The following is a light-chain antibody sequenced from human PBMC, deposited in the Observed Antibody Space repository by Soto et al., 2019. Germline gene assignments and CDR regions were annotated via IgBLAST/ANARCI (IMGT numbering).Light chain of an antibody. J-gene: IGKJ1*01. V-gene: IGKV2-28*01. CDR3: MQALQITSWT. Sequence: DIVMTQSPLSLPVTPGEPASISCRSSQSLLHSNGYNYLDWYLQKPGQSPQLLIYLGSNRASGVPDRFSGSGSGTDFTLKISRVEAEDVGVYYCMQALQITSWTFGQGTKVDIK. CDR2: LGS. CDR1: QSLLHSNGYNY.